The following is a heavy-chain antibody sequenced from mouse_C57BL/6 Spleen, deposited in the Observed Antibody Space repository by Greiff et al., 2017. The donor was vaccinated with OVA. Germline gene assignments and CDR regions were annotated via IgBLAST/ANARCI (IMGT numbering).Heavy chain of an antibody. CDR2: IDPSDSYT. V-gene: IGHV1-69*01. CDR3: ARWNGNYVDY. J-gene: IGHJ2*01. Sequence: QVHVKQPGAELVMPGASVKLSCKASGYTFTSYWMHWVKQRPGQGLEWIGEIDPSDSYTNYNQKFKGKSTLTVDKSSSTAYMQLSSLTSEDSAVYYCARWNGNYVDYWGQGTTLTVSS. D-gene: IGHD2-1*01. CDR1: GYTFTSYW.